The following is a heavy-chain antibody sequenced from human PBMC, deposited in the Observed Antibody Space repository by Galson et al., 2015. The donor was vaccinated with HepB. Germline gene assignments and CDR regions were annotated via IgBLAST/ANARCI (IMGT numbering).Heavy chain of an antibody. D-gene: IGHD1-26*01. CDR3: ARLGGGDADGLDV. CDR2: IYPDDSDT. J-gene: IGHJ6*02. CDR1: GYSFNTHW. Sequence: QSGAEVKKPGESLKISCRGSGYSFNTHWIAWVRLMPGKGLEWMGIIYPDDSDTKYSPSFQGQVTISADKSIATAYLQWRTLQASAAAMYYCARLGGGDADGLDVWGQGTTVTVS. V-gene: IGHV5-51*03.